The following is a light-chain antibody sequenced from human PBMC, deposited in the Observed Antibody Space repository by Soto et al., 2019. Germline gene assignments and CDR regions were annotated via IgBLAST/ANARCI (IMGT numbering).Light chain of an antibody. J-gene: IGLJ1*01. V-gene: IGLV1-40*01. CDR3: QSYATGLSVLYV. CDR2: GNN. CDR1: SSNIGAGYD. Sequence: QSGLTQPPSVSGAPGQRVTISCTGSSSNIGAGYDVHWYQQLPGTAPKLLIYGNNNRPSGVPDRFSGSKSGTSASLAVTGLQAEDEADYYCQSYATGLSVLYVFGTGTKVTVL.